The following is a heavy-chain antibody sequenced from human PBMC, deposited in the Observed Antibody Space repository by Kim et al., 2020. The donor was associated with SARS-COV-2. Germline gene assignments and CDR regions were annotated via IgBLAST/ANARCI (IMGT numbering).Heavy chain of an antibody. J-gene: IGHJ4*02. CDR1: GFTFSSYA. D-gene: IGHD5-12*01. V-gene: IGHV3-23*01. Sequence: GGSLRLSCAASGFTFSSYAMSWVRQAPGKGLEWVSAISGSGGSTYYADSVKGRFTISRDNSKNTLYLQMNSLRAEDTAVYYCGPGDGYNWGLFDYWGQGTLVTVSS. CDR3: GPGDGYNWGLFDY. CDR2: ISGSGGST.